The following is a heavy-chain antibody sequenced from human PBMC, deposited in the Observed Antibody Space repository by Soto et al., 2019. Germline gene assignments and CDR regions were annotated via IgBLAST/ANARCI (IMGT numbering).Heavy chain of an antibody. J-gene: IGHJ4*02. D-gene: IGHD3-22*01. CDR2: ISFDGSAK. CDR3: AKETPLQRRYYDGSGYYYFDY. CDR1: GFTFTNYG. Sequence: QVQLVDSGGGVVQPGRSLRPSCAASGFTFTNYGMHWVRQAPGKGLEWVALISFDGSAKYYAGSVKGRFTISRDNSKNTIYLQMNSLRVEDTAVYYCAKETPLQRRYYDGSGYYYFDYWGQGTLVTVSS. V-gene: IGHV3-30*18.